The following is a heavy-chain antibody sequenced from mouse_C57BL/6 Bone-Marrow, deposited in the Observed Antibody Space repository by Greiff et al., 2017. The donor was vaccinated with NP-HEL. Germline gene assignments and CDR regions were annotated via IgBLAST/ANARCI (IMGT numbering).Heavy chain of an antibody. Sequence: VQRVESGPELVKPGASVKISCKASGYSFTSYYIHWVKQRPGQGLEWIGWIYPGSGNTKYNEKFKGKATLTADTSSSTAYMQLSSLTSEDSAVYYCARYPRYWYFDVWGTGTTVTVSS. J-gene: IGHJ1*03. CDR1: GYSFTSYY. CDR3: ARYPRYWYFDV. CDR2: IYPGSGNT. V-gene: IGHV1-66*01.